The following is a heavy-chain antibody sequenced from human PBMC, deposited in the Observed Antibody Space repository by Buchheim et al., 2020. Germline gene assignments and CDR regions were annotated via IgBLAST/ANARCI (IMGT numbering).Heavy chain of an antibody. J-gene: IGHJ4*02. CDR1: GGSISSGDYY. V-gene: IGHV4-30-4*01. Sequence: QVQLQESGPGLVKPSQTLSLTCTVSGGSISSGDYYWSWIRQPPGKGLEWIGYIYYSGSTYYNPSLKSRVTISVETSKNQYFLKLSSVTAADTAVYYCARMTYYYDSSGYYGFDYWGQGTL. D-gene: IGHD3-22*01. CDR3: ARMTYYYDSSGYYGFDY. CDR2: IYYSGST.